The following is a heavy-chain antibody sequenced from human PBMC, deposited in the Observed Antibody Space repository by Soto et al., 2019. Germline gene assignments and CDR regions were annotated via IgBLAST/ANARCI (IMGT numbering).Heavy chain of an antibody. J-gene: IGHJ4*02. CDR2: IYSGDGGGSK. D-gene: IGHD2-21*02. Sequence: EVQLVESGGGLIQPGGSLRLSCAASGFTVSSNYMRWVRQAPGKGLQWVSIIYSGDGGGSKYYADSVQGRFTISRDNSKNTLYLPMNSLRAGDTAVYYCAKAMADIRTFDYWGQGTLVTVSS. CDR3: AKAMADIRTFDY. V-gene: IGHV3-53*01. CDR1: GFTVSSNY.